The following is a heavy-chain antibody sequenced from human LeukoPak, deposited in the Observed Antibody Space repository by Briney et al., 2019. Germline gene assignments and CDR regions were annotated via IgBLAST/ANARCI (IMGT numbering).Heavy chain of an antibody. CDR1: GFTFSSYG. D-gene: IGHD1/OR15-1a*01. CDR3: AKENNLSVLFLRNYYYGMDV. Sequence: PGGSLRLSCAASGFTFSSYGMHWVRQAPGKGLEWVAVIAYDGSNKYYADSVKGRFTISRDNSKNTLYLQMNSLRAEDTAVYYCAKENNLSVLFLRNYYYGMDVWGKGTTVTVSS. CDR2: IAYDGSNK. V-gene: IGHV3-30*18. J-gene: IGHJ6*04.